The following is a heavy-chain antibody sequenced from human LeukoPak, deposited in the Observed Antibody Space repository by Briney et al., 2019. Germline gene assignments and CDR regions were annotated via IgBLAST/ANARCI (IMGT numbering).Heavy chain of an antibody. CDR2: ISSSSSTI. J-gene: IGHJ4*02. V-gene: IGHV3-48*01. CDR3: ARVLAAAGRQQVYFDY. Sequence: GGSLRLSCAASGFTFSSYSMNWVRQAPGKGVEWGSYISSSSSTIYYADSVKGRFTISRDNAKNSLYLQMNSLRAEDTAVYYCARVLAAAGRQQVYFDYWGQGTLVTVSS. D-gene: IGHD6-13*01. CDR1: GFTFSSYS.